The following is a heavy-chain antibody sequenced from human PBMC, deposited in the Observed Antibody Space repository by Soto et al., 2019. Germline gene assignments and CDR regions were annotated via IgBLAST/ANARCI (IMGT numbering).Heavy chain of an antibody. D-gene: IGHD3-10*01. CDR2: INHSGST. Sequence: SETLSLTCAVYGGSFSGYYWSWIRQPPGKGLEWIGEINHSGSTNYNPSLKSRVTISVDTSKNQFSLKLSSVTAADTAVYYCARGITMVRGAYYFDYWGQGTLVTVSS. CDR1: GGSFSGYY. V-gene: IGHV4-34*01. J-gene: IGHJ4*02. CDR3: ARGITMVRGAYYFDY.